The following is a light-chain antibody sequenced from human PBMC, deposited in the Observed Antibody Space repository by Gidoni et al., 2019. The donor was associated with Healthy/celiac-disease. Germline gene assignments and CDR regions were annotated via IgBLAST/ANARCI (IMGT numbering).Light chain of an antibody. CDR1: QSISSW. CDR2: DAS. V-gene: IGKV1-5*01. J-gene: IGKJ1*01. Sequence: DIQMTQSPSTRSASVGDRVTITCRASQSISSWLAWYQQKPGKAPKLLIYDASSLESGVPSRFSGSGSGTEFTLTISSMQPDDFATYYCQQDNSYPGWTFXQXTKVEIK. CDR3: QQDNSYPGWT.